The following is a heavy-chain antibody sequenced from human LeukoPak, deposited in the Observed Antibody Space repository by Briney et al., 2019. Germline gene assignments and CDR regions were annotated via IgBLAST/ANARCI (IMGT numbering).Heavy chain of an antibody. D-gene: IGHD5-12*01. Sequence: GGSLRLSCAASGFTFSSYGMHWVRQAPGKGLEWVAVISYDGSNKYYADSVKGRFTISRDNSKNTLYLQMNSLRSDDTAVYYCATDSGYDLIGGYYFDYWGQGTLVTVSS. CDR1: GFTFSSYG. CDR3: ATDSGYDLIGGYYFDY. V-gene: IGHV3-30*03. CDR2: ISYDGSNK. J-gene: IGHJ4*02.